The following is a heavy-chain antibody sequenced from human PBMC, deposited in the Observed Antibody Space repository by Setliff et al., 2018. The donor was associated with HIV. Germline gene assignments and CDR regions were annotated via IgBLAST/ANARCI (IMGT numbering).Heavy chain of an antibody. D-gene: IGHD3-3*01. V-gene: IGHV3-30*03. CDR1: GFTFRHYA. CDR2: VSYDAERK. J-gene: IGHJ4*02. CDR3: ARDSAAWVTELGILGY. Sequence: PGGSLRLSCEASGFTFRHYAMHWVRQAPGKGLEWVAVVSYDAERKYYADSVKGRFTISRDNPRNTVYLQMTGLRLDDTAVYYCARDSAAWVTELGILGYWGQGTLVT.